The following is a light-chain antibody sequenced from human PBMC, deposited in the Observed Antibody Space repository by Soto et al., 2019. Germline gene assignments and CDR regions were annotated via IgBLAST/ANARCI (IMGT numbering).Light chain of an antibody. CDR1: QSISSNY. V-gene: IGKV3-20*01. CDR2: GAS. CDR3: QRYGRSPPIT. J-gene: IGKJ5*01. Sequence: EIVLTQSPGTLSLSPGERATLSCRASQSISSNYLAWYQQKPGQAPRLLIYGASSRAPGIPDRFSGSGSGTTFSLTISRLKPEDFAVYYCQRYGRSPPITFGQGTRLEIK.